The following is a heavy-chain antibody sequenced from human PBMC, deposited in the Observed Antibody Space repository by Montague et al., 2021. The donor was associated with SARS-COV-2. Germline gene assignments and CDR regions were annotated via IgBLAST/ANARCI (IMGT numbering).Heavy chain of an antibody. CDR1: GGSISSSSYY. V-gene: IGHV4-39*01. Sequence: SETLSLTCTVSGGSISSSSYYWAWIRQPPGKGLEWIGSIYHSGSTFYNPSLKSRVSMSVDTSKNQFSLKLSPVTAADTAMYYCARVKWELSVGNVFDIWGQGTVVTVPS. CDR2: IYHSGST. D-gene: IGHD1-26*01. CDR3: ARVKWELSVGNVFDI. J-gene: IGHJ3*02.